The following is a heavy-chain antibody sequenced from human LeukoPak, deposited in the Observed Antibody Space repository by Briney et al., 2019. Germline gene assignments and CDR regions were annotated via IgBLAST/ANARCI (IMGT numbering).Heavy chain of an antibody. CDR2: INPSGGST. CDR3: ARVDRSSGRVYYYFYMDV. Sequence: GASVKVSCKASGYTFTSYYMHWVRQAPGQGLEWMGIINPSGGSTSYAQKFQGRVTMTRDTSTSTVYMELSSLRSEDTAVYYCARVDRSSGRVYYYFYMDVWGKGTTVTISS. V-gene: IGHV1-46*01. D-gene: IGHD1-26*01. J-gene: IGHJ6*03. CDR1: GYTFTSYY.